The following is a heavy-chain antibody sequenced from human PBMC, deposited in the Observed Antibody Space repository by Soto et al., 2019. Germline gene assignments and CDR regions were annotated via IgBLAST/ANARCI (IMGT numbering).Heavy chain of an antibody. D-gene: IGHD4-4*01. CDR3: AREETTVTTGWFDP. J-gene: IGHJ5*02. CDR2: ISAYNGNT. V-gene: IGHV1-18*01. Sequence: ASVKVSCKASGYTFTSYGISWVRQAPGQGLEWMGWISAYNGNTNYAQKLQGRVTMTTDTSTSTAYMELRSLRSDDTSVYYCAREETTVTTGWFDPWGQGTLVTVSS. CDR1: GYTFTSYG.